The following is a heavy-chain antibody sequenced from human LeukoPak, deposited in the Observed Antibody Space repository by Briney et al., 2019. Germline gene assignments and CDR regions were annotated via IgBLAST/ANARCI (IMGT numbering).Heavy chain of an antibody. CDR3: AREVDRSGRWFDP. D-gene: IGHD3-16*02. V-gene: IGHV4-4*07. Sequence: SETLSLTCTVSGGSISSYYWNWIRQPAGKGLEWIGRIYIGGSTNYNPSLKSRVTMSGDTSRNQFSLKLSSVTAADTAVYYCAREVDRSGRWFDPWGQGTLVTVSS. J-gene: IGHJ5*02. CDR2: IYIGGST. CDR1: GGSISSYY.